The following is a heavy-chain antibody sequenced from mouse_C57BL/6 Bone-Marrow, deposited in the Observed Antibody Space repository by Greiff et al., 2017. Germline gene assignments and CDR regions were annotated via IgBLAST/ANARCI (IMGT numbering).Heavy chain of an antibody. CDR1: GFTFSSYG. D-gene: IGHD2-1*01. Sequence: EVQGVESGGDLVKPGGSLKLSCAASGFTFSSYGMSWVRQTPDKRLEWVATISSGGSYTYYPDSVKGRFTISRDNAKNTLYLQMSSLKSEDTAMYYCARKRGYYGYAMDYWGQGTSVTVSS. J-gene: IGHJ4*01. V-gene: IGHV5-6*01. CDR3: ARKRGYYGYAMDY. CDR2: ISSGGSYT.